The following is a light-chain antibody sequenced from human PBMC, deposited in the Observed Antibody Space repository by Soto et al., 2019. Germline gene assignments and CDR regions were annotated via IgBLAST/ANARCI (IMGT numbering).Light chain of an antibody. CDR3: QQYCSSPWT. CDR2: GAT. V-gene: IGKV3-20*01. CDR1: QSVTTNC. Sequence: EKGVKQTPGTPTVWAGETTSLASGSSQSVTTNCLAWYQQEPGRAPRLLIFGATTRATGIPDRFSGSGSGTDFTLTTGGLESEEFAVYYRQQYCSSPWTFGQGTKVDI. J-gene: IGKJ1*01.